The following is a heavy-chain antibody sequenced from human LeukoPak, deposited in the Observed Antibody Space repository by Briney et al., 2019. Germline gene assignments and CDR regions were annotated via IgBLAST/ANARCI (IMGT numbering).Heavy chain of an antibody. Sequence: GGSLRLSCAASGFTFSDYYMSWIRQAPGKGLEWVSYISSSGSTTYYADSVKGRFTISRDNAKNSLYLQMNSLRAEDTAVYYCARDENGDYYDSSGSSFDYWGQGTLVTVSS. V-gene: IGHV3-11*04. CDR2: ISSSGSTT. D-gene: IGHD3-22*01. CDR3: ARDENGDYYDSSGSSFDY. J-gene: IGHJ4*02. CDR1: GFTFSDYY.